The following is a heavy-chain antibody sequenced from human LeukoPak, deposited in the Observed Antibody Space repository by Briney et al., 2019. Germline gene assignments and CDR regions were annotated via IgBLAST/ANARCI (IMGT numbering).Heavy chain of an antibody. CDR1: GFTFSDYY. Sequence: GGSLRLSCAASGFTFSDYYMSWIRQAPGKGLEWISYISSSGDTIFYADSVKGRFTISRDNSKNTLYLQMNSLRAEDTAVYYCARDRYYYDSSGYYLDYWGQGTLVTVSS. CDR3: ARDRYYYDSSGYYLDY. D-gene: IGHD3-22*01. V-gene: IGHV3-11*01. CDR2: ISSSGDTI. J-gene: IGHJ4*02.